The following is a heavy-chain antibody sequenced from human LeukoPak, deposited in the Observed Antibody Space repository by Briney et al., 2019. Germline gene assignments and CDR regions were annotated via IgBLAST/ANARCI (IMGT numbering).Heavy chain of an antibody. CDR2: IYPGDSDT. CDR1: GYSFTSYW. J-gene: IGHJ3*02. Sequence: RGESLKISCKGSGYSFTSYWISWVRQMPGKGLEWMGIIYPGDSDTRYSPSFQGQVTISADKSISTAYLQWSSLKASDTAMYYCARHLGSSGPGGDDAFDIWGQGTMVTVSS. D-gene: IGHD3-22*01. CDR3: ARHLGSSGPGGDDAFDI. V-gene: IGHV5-51*01.